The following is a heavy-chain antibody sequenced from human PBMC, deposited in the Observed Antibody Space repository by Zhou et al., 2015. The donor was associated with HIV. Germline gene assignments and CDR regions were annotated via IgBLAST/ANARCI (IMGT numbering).Heavy chain of an antibody. Sequence: QVQLVESGGGVVQPGRSLRLSCAASGFTFSSYAMHWVRQAPGKGLEWVAVILYDGSDKYYADSVKGRFTISRDNSRNTLYLQMKSLRADDTAVYYCGRDSRIQLWMPLDYWGQGTLVTVSS. J-gene: IGHJ4*02. D-gene: IGHD5-18*01. V-gene: IGHV3-30*04. CDR2: ILYDGSDK. CDR3: GRDSRIQLWMPLDY. CDR1: GFTFSSYA.